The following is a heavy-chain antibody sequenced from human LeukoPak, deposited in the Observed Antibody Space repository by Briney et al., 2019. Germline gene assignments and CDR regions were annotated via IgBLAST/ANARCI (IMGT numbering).Heavy chain of an antibody. Sequence: SETLSLTCSVSDGSINSYYWNWIRRPPGKGLEWIGYIYYNGNTNYSPSLKSRVTMSVDTSKNLFSLKGSSVTAADTAVYYCARGRSNYYGMDVWGQGTTVTVSS. CDR3: ARGRSNYYGMDV. CDR1: DGSINSYY. V-gene: IGHV4-59*01. D-gene: IGHD1-26*01. J-gene: IGHJ6*02. CDR2: IYYNGNT.